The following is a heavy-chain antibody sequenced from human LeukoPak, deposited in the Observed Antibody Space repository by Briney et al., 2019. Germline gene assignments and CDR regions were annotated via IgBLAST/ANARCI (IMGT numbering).Heavy chain of an antibody. CDR3: AREGGFCFGETCRYFDY. Sequence: GGSLGLSCAASGFTFSDYYMSWIRQAPGKGLEWVASINSNSYIYYADSVKGRFTISRDNAKNSLYLQMNSLGAEDTAVYYCAREGGFCFGETCRYFDYWGQGTLVTVSS. D-gene: IGHD2-15*01. J-gene: IGHJ4*02. CDR1: GFTFSDYY. V-gene: IGHV3-69-1*01. CDR2: INSNSYI.